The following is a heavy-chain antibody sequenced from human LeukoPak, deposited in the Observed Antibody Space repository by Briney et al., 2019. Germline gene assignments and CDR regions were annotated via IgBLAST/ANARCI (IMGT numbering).Heavy chain of an antibody. CDR2: IYYSGST. CDR1: GGSISSGGYY. J-gene: IGHJ5*02. Sequence: PSETLSLTCTVSGGSISSGGYYWSWIRQHPGKGLEWIGYIYYSGSTYYNPSLKSRVTISVDTSKNQFSLKLSSVTAADTAVYYCAREPMVRGVIFGFDPWGLGTLVTVSS. CDR3: AREPMVRGVIFGFDP. V-gene: IGHV4-31*03. D-gene: IGHD3-10*01.